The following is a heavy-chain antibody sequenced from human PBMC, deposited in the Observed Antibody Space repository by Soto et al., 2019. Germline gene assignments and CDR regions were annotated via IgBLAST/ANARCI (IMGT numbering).Heavy chain of an antibody. D-gene: IGHD6-19*01. V-gene: IGHV1-24*01. CDR3: ATSGSGWYGGGTWFDP. J-gene: IGHJ5*02. CDR2: FDPEDGET. Sequence: ASVKVSCKVSGYTLTELSMHWVRQAPGKGLEWMGGFDPEDGETIYAQKFQGRVTMTEDTSTDTAYMELSNLRSEDTAVYYCATSGSGWYGGGTWFDPWGQGTLVTVSS. CDR1: GYTLTELS.